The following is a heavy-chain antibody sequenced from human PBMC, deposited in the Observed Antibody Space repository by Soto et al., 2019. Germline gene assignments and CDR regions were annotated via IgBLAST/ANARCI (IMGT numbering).Heavy chain of an antibody. J-gene: IGHJ4*02. D-gene: IGHD6-19*01. CDR3: ARAVAVAADFDY. V-gene: IGHV1-3*01. CDR2: INAINGIT. CDR1: GGTNNSYT. Sequence: ASVKASSKDPGGTNNSYTMIWVRQAPGQGLEWMGRINAINGITKYSQKFQGRVTITRDTSASTAYMELSSLRSEDTAVYYCARAVAVAADFDYWGQGTLVTAPQ.